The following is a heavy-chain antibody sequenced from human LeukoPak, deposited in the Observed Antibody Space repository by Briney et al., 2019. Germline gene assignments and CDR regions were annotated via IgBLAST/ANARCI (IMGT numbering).Heavy chain of an antibody. CDR3: ARDRGYGGNSGLDP. Sequence: GSLRLSCAASGFTFGSYAMHWVRQAPGKGLEWVAVISYDGSNKYYADSVKGRFTISRDNSKNTLYLQMNSLRAEDTAVYYCARDRGYGGNSGLDPWGQGTLVTVSS. CDR1: GFTFGSYA. V-gene: IGHV3-30-3*01. CDR2: ISYDGSNK. D-gene: IGHD4-23*01. J-gene: IGHJ5*02.